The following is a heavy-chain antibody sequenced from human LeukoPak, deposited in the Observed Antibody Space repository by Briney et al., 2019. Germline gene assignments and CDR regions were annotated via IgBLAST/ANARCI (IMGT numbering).Heavy chain of an antibody. D-gene: IGHD6-13*01. Sequence: GGSLRLSCAASGFTFSSHWMYWVRQAPGKGLVWVSRIKYDGSITRYADSVKGRSTISRDNAKDTLYLQMSSLRAEDTAVYYCASGITAEESVAIDYWGQGTLVTVSS. CDR1: GFTFSSHW. J-gene: IGHJ4*02. V-gene: IGHV3-74*01. CDR3: ASGITAEESVAIDY. CDR2: IKYDGSIT.